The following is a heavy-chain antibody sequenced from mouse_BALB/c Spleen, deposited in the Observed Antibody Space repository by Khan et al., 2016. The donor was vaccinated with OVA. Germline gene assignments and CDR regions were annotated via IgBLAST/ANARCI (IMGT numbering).Heavy chain of an antibody. CDR2: INTYTGEP. J-gene: IGHJ3*01. Sequence: QIQLVQSGPELKKPGETVKISCKASGYTLTDYGMNWVKQAPGKGLMWMGWINTYTGEPTYADDFTGRFAFSLETSVSAAYLQVSDLENEETATYFCARSDGNYKFTYWGQGTLVTVSA. V-gene: IGHV9-3-1*01. CDR1: GYTLTDYG. D-gene: IGHD2-1*01. CDR3: ARSDGNYKFTY.